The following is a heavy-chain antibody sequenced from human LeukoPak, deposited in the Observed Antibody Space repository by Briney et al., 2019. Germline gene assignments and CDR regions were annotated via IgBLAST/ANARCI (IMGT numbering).Heavy chain of an antibody. CDR2: MSGSGADS. J-gene: IGHJ5*02. V-gene: IGHV3-23*01. CDR1: RFTFCGYS. Sequence: GGTLRLSSVASRFTFCGYSLSWVRQTPGKGLEWGECMSGSGADSHYADSVRGRFTTSRDSSKDNLNLHRNKLRPKDAAVYYCGRDQGADYRPVGSARQVSWGRGTLVAVSP. D-gene: IGHD1-26*01. CDR3: GRDQGADYRPVGSARQVS.